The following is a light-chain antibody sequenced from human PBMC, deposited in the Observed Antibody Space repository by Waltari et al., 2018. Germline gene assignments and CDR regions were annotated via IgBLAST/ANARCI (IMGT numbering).Light chain of an antibody. J-gene: IGKJ4*01. Sequence: DIQMTQSRSSLSASVGDRVTITCRASENVNNYLNWYQQKPGKAPKLLIYKASTLQSGVPSRFSGSGSGTDYTFTISSLQSEDVATYYCQHGYGTPLTFGGGTKVEIK. CDR3: QHGYGTPLT. V-gene: IGKV1-39*01. CDR1: ENVNNY. CDR2: KAS.